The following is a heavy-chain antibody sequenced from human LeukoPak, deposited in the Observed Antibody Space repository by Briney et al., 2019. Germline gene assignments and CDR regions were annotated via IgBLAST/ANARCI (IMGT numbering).Heavy chain of an antibody. CDR1: GFTFSSYA. V-gene: IGHV3-21*01. J-gene: IGHJ5*02. CDR3: ARDDFAAAAGTTRFADP. CDR2: ISTGSSYI. D-gene: IGHD6-13*01. Sequence: GGSLRLSCAASGFTFSSYAMHWVRQAPGKGLEWVSSISTGSSYIYYADSVKGRFTISRDNAKNSLYLQMSSLRAEDTAVYFCARDDFAAAAGTTRFADPWGQGTLVTVSS.